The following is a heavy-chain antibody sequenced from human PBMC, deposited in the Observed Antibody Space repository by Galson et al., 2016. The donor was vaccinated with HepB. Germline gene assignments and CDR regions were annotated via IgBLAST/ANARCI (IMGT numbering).Heavy chain of an antibody. CDR1: GGTLSSYA. Sequence: SVKVSCKASGGTLSSYAISWVRQAPGQGLEWMGGSIPIFGSPDYAQKFQGRVTISEDGSTDTAYMELSSLRSEDTAVYYCARVRGYSYGAKYFYYGMDIWGQGTTVTVSS. CDR3: ARVRGYSYGAKYFYYGMDI. D-gene: IGHD5-18*01. CDR2: SIPIFGSP. J-gene: IGHJ6*02. V-gene: IGHV1-69*13.